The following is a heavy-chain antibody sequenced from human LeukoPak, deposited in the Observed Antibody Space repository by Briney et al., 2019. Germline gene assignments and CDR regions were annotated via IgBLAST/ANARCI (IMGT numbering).Heavy chain of an antibody. J-gene: IGHJ4*02. CDR1: GGSISFYY. Sequence: SETLSLTCTVSGGSISFYYCSWVRQPAGKGLEWVGRIYTSGSTNYNPSLKSRVTMSVDTSKNHFSLKLTSVTPEDTAVYYCARGDQHFDYWGQGTLVTVSS. CDR3: ARGDQHFDY. V-gene: IGHV4-4*07. CDR2: IYTSGST.